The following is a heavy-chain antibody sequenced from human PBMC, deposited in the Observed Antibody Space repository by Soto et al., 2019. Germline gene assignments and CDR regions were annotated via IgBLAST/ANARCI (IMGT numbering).Heavy chain of an antibody. V-gene: IGHV4-61*01. CDR1: GGSVSSGSYY. J-gene: IGHJ6*02. CDR2: IYYSGST. Sequence: QVQLQESGPGLVKPSETLSLTCTVSGGSVSSGSYYWSWIRQPPGKGLEWIGYIYYSGSTNYNPSLKSRVTISVDTSKNQFSLKLSSVTAADTAVYYCARDQTAVAPYGMDVWGQGTTVTVSS. D-gene: IGHD6-19*01. CDR3: ARDQTAVAPYGMDV.